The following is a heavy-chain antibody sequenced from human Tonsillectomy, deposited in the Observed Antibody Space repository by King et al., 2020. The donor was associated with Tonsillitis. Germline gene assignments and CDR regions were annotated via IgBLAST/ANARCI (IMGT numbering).Heavy chain of an antibody. CDR1: GDSVRSDNW. CDR2: VSHGESA. J-gene: IGHJ6*04. V-gene: IGHV4-4*02. D-gene: IGHD2-2*01. CDR3: ARVDSFLSLHALDV. Sequence: MQLQESGPGLVKPSGTLSLTCAVSGDSVRSDNWWTWVRQPPGKGLQWIGDVSHGESANYSPSLGSRVTISVDKSKNQFSPRLRSVTAADTAVYYCARVDSFLSLHALDVWGKGTTVTVSS.